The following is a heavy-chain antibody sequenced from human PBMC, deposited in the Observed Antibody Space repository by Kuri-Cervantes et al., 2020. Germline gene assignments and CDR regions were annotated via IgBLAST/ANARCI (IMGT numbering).Heavy chain of an antibody. CDR1: GGSISSYY. Sequence: GSLRLSCTVSGGSISSYYWSWIRQPPGKGLEWIGYIYYSGSTNYNPSLKSRVTISVDTSKNQFSLKLSSVTAADTAVYYCARDPHSSGWYFSHDYWGQGTLVTVSS. D-gene: IGHD6-19*01. V-gene: IGHV4-59*01. J-gene: IGHJ4*02. CDR2: IYYSGST. CDR3: ARDPHSSGWYFSHDY.